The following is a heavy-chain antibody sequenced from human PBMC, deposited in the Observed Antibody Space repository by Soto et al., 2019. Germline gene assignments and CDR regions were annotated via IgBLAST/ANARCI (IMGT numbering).Heavy chain of an antibody. V-gene: IGHV3-30-3*01. Sequence: QVQLVESGGGVVQPGRSLRLSCAASGFTFSSYAMHWVRQAPGKGLEWVAVISYDGSNKYYADSVKGRFTISRDNSKNTLYLQMNSLRAEDTAVYYCARVGDNWNYWYYYSMDVWGQGTTVTVSS. D-gene: IGHD1-7*01. J-gene: IGHJ6*02. CDR1: GFTFSSYA. CDR3: ARVGDNWNYWYYYSMDV. CDR2: ISYDGSNK.